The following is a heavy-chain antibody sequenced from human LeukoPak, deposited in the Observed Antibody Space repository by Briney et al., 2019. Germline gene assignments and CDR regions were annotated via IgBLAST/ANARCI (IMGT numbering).Heavy chain of an antibody. CDR2: VYTSGST. V-gene: IGHV4-61*02. CDR1: GGSISSGSYD. Sequence: SETLSLTCTVSGGSISSGSYDWSWIRQPAGKGLDWIGRVYTSGSTNYNPSLKSRVTISVDTSKNHFSLKLSSVTAADTAVYYCARGTGNAFDIWGQGTMVTVS. CDR3: ARGTGNAFDI. D-gene: IGHD1-14*01. J-gene: IGHJ3*02.